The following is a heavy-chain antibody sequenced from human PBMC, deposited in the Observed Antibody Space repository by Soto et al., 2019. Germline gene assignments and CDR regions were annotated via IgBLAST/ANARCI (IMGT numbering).Heavy chain of an antibody. D-gene: IGHD3-22*01. V-gene: IGHV1-69*12. CDR3: ARGPRDHFYYSSSDYARSYGAFDL. CDR2: IIPILGSA. Sequence: QVQLVQSGAEVKKPGSSVKVSCKASGGTLSDYAFSWVRQAPGQGLEWMGGIIPILGSANYAQKLQGRVTITADESRKTAYMELSSLRSEDTAVYYCARGPRDHFYYSSSDYARSYGAFDLWGQGTMVTFSS. J-gene: IGHJ3*01. CDR1: GGTLSDYA.